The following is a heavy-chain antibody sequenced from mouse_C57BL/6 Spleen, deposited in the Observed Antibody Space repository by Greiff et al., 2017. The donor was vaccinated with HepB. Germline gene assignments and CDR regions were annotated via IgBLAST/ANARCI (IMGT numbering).Heavy chain of an antibody. CDR3: AKSYYYGNWYFEG. D-gene: IGHD1-1*01. CDR2: ILPGSGRP. Sequence: PCSSFTLSFNSTCYPFPGYWIEWVKQRPGHGLEWIGEILPGSGRPNYNEKFKGKATFTADTSSNTAYMQLRSLTTEDSAIYDCAKSYYYGNWYFEGWGTGTTVTVSS. J-gene: IGHJ1*03. CDR1: CYPFPGYW. V-gene: IGHV1-9*01.